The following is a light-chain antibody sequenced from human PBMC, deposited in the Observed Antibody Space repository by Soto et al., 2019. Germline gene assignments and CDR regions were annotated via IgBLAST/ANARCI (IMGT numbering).Light chain of an antibody. V-gene: IGKV3-11*01. Sequence: DIVLTQSPGTLSLSPGESATLSCRASQSISSYLGWYQQKPGQAPRLLIYDASNRAAGIPARFSGSGSGTDFTLTISSLEPEDSAVYYCQQRSKWPLTFGGGNKVEIK. CDR1: QSISSY. CDR2: DAS. J-gene: IGKJ4*01. CDR3: QQRSKWPLT.